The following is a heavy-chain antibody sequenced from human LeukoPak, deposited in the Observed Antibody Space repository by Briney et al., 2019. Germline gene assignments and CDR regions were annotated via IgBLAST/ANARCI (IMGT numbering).Heavy chain of an antibody. CDR1: GGSISSGGYY. Sequence: SETLSLTCTVSGGSISSGGYYWSWIRQHPGKGLEWIGYIYYSGSTYYNPSLKSRVTISVDTSKNQFSLKLSSVTAADTAVYYCARGVTTGGMENDYWGQGTLVTVSS. J-gene: IGHJ4*02. CDR2: IYYSGST. CDR3: ARGVTTGGMENDY. D-gene: IGHD4-17*01. V-gene: IGHV4-31*03.